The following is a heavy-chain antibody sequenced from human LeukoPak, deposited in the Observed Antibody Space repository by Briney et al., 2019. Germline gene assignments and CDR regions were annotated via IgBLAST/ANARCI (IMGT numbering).Heavy chain of an antibody. J-gene: IGHJ6*03. CDR3: ARDQGFHFQHMDV. CDR1: GFTFSYYS. CDR2: ISSRSSHI. Sequence: PGESLRLSCAAPGFTFSYYSMNWVRQTPGKGLEWVSSISSRSSHIDYADSVKGRLTISRDDAKNSLYLQMNSLRVEDTAVYYCARDQGFHFQHMDVWGKGTTVIVSS. V-gene: IGHV3-21*01. D-gene: IGHD2-15*01.